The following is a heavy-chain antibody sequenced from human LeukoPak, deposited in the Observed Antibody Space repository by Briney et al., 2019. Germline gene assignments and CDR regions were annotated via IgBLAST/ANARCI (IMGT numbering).Heavy chain of an antibody. V-gene: IGHV1-18*01. Sequence: ASVKVSCKASGYTFTSYGISWVRQAPGQGLEWMGWISAYNGNTNYAQKLQGRVTITTDTSTSTAYMELRSLRSDDTAVYYCARRERLLYYYYGMDVWGQGTTVTVSS. J-gene: IGHJ6*02. D-gene: IGHD1-26*01. CDR2: ISAYNGNT. CDR1: GYTFTSYG. CDR3: ARRERLLYYYYGMDV.